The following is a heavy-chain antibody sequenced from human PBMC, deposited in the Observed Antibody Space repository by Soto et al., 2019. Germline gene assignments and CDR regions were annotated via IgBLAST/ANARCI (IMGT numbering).Heavy chain of an antibody. J-gene: IGHJ3*02. D-gene: IGHD4-17*01. CDR2: RSYDGSNK. CDR3: KNDSGDYASAFDI. CDR1: GFTFSSYA. V-gene: IGHV3-30-3*01. Sequence: QVQLVESGGGVVQPGRSLRLSCAASGFTFSSYAMHWVRQAPGQGLEWVAVRSYDGSNKYYADSVKGRFTISRDNSKNTLYLQMNSLRAEDTAVYYCKNDSGDYASAFDIWGQGTMVTVSS.